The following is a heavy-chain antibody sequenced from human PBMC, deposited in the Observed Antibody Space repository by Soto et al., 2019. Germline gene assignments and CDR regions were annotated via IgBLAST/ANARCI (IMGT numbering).Heavy chain of an antibody. CDR2: ISAYNGNT. J-gene: IGHJ3*02. D-gene: IGHD2-15*01. CDR3: ARIASLDIVVVVAATPRSLDAFDI. V-gene: IGHV1-18*01. Sequence: QVQLVQSGAEVKKPGASVKVSCKASGYTFTSYGISWVRQAPGQGLEWMGWISAYNGNTNYAQKLQGRFTMTTDTSTSTAYMELRSLRSDDTAVYYCARIASLDIVVVVAATPRSLDAFDIWGQGTMVTVSS. CDR1: GYTFTSYG.